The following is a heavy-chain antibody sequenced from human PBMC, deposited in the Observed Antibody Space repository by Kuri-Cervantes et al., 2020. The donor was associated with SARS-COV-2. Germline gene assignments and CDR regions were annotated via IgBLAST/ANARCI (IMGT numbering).Heavy chain of an antibody. J-gene: IGHJ6*02. CDR3: ARELYSNPYYYYGVDV. CDR2: IWYDGSNK. D-gene: IGHD4-11*01. V-gene: IGHV3-33*08. CDR1: GFTFSSYG. Sequence: GGSLRLSCAASGFTFSSYGMHWVRQAPGKGLEWVAVIWYDGSNKYYADSVKGRFTISRDNSKNTLYLQMNSLRAEDTAVYYCARELYSNPYYYYGVDVWGQGTTVTVSS.